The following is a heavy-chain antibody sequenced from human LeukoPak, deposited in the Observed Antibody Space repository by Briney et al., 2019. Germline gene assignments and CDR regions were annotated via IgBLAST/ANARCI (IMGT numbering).Heavy chain of an antibody. CDR2: ISSSSSYI. V-gene: IGHV3-21*01. D-gene: IGHD1-1*01. J-gene: IGHJ5*02. CDR1: GFTFSSYS. Sequence: GGSLRLSCAASGFTFSSYSMNWVRQAPGKGLEWVSSISSSSSYIYYADSVKGRFTISRDNAKNSLYLQMNSLRAEDTAVYYCARGPDWNDDNWFDPWGQGTLVTVSS. CDR3: ARGPDWNDDNWFDP.